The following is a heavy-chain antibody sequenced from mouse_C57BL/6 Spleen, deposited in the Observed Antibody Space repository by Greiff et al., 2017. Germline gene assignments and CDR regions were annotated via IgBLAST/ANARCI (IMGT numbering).Heavy chain of an antibody. CDR1: GYTFTSYW. Sequence: QVQLQQSGAELVMPGASVKLSCKASGYTFTSYWMHWVKQRPGQGLEWIGEIDPSDSYTNNNKKFKGKSTLTVDKSSSTAYMQLSSLTSEDSAVYYCARWSDYDYDGYYAMDYWGQGTSVTVSS. CDR3: ARWSDYDYDGYYAMDY. V-gene: IGHV1-69*01. D-gene: IGHD2-4*01. CDR2: IDPSDSYT. J-gene: IGHJ4*01.